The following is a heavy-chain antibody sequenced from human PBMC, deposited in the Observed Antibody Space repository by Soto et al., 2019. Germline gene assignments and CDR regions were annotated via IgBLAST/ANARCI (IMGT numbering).Heavy chain of an antibody. CDR3: ARDVVAACTDFVCSDSGGLDV. CDR1: GGSITNIATS. V-gene: IGHV4-30-2*01. D-gene: IGHD2-8*01. Sequence: QLQLQESGSRLLRPSQTLSLTCAVSGGSITNIATSWTWLRQPPGKGLEWIGYIYHSGSTYYNPSLRSRVAISVDKSKNQFALNLSSVTAADTAVYYCARDVVAACTDFVCSDSGGLDVWGHGTKVTVSS. CDR2: IYHSGST. J-gene: IGHJ6*02.